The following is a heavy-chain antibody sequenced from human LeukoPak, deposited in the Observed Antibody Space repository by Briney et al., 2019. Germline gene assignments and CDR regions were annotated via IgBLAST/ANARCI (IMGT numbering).Heavy chain of an antibody. CDR3: ARAGIGVVGYFDY. CDR2: IKQDGSEK. D-gene: IGHD6-19*01. J-gene: IGHJ4*02. V-gene: IGHV3-7*04. Sequence: GGSLRLSCAASGFTFSNYWMIWVRQAPGKGLEWVGNIKQDGSEKRYADSVRGRFSISRDNAQTSLYLQMNSLRDEDTALYYCARAGIGVVGYFDYWGQGTLVTVSS. CDR1: GFTFSNYW.